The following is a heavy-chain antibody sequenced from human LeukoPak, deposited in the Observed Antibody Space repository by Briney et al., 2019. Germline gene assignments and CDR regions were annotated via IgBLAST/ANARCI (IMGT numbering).Heavy chain of an antibody. Sequence: GAAVKVSCKASGYTFTGYYMHWVRQAPGQGLEWMGWINPNSGGTNYAQKFQGRVTMTRDTSISTAYMELSRLRSDDTAVYYCARTDSSGYYQDYWGQGTLVTVSS. D-gene: IGHD3-22*01. J-gene: IGHJ4*02. CDR2: INPNSGGT. CDR1: GYTFTGYY. V-gene: IGHV1-2*02. CDR3: ARTDSSGYYQDY.